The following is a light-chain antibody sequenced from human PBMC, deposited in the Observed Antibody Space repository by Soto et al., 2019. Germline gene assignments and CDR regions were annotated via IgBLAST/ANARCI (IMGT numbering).Light chain of an antibody. CDR1: QTISVS. Sequence: MTQSPSTLSASVGDTVTITCRASQTISVSLAWYQQKPGKAPNLLIYDASTLQGGVPSRFSGSGSATEFILTISSLQPDDFATYHCQHYGGVWTFGQGTKVDIK. CDR2: DAS. J-gene: IGKJ1*01. CDR3: QHYGGVWT. V-gene: IGKV1-5*01.